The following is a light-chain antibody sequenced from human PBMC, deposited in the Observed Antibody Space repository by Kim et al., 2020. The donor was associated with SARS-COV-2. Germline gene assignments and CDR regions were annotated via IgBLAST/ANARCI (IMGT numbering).Light chain of an antibody. CDR1: QSVSTS. Sequence: SSGERVTLSCRASQSVSTSVAWYHQRPGQAPRLLIYGASTRATGIPARFSGSGSGTEFTLTISSLQSEDFAVYYCQHYNTWPRWTFGQGTKVDIK. CDR3: QHYNTWPRWT. CDR2: GAS. J-gene: IGKJ1*01. V-gene: IGKV3-15*01.